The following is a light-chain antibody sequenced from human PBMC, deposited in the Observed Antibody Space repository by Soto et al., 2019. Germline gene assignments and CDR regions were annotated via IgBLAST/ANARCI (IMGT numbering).Light chain of an antibody. V-gene: IGKV3-20*01. CDR3: QQYGSSIT. CDR1: QSVSSSY. Sequence: VLTQNTGSLSLSPGEIATLSCRASQSVSSSYLAWYQQKPGQAPRLLIYGASSRATGIPDRFSGSGSGTDFTLTISRLEPEDFAVYYCQQYGSSITFGQGTRLEI. CDR2: GAS. J-gene: IGKJ5*01.